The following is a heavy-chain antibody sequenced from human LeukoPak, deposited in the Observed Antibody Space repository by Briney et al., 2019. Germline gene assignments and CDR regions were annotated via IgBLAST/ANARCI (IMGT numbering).Heavy chain of an antibody. V-gene: IGHV4-34*01. CDR2: INHSGST. Sequence: SETLSLTCAVYGGSFSGYYWSWIRQPPGKGLGWIGEINHSGSTNYNPTLKSRVTISVDTSKNQFSLKLSSVTAADTAVYYCASSDVVVVAATSSYFDYWGQGTLVTVSS. CDR1: GGSFSGYY. D-gene: IGHD2-15*01. CDR3: ASSDVVVVAATSSYFDY. J-gene: IGHJ4*02.